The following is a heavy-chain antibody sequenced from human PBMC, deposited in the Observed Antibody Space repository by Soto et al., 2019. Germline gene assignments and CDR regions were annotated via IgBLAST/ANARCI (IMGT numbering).Heavy chain of an antibody. CDR3: ARCIKYGDYSRWFDP. J-gene: IGHJ5*02. V-gene: IGHV1-8*01. D-gene: IGHD4-17*01. Sequence: QVQLVQSGAEVKKPGASVKVSCKASGYTFTSYDINWVQQATGQGFEYLGWMNPNSGNTGYVKKFQGRVTMTRDTSMSTAYMEVSSQRSEDTAVYYCARCIKYGDYSRWFDPWGPGTLVTVSS. CDR2: MNPNSGNT. CDR1: GYTFTSYD.